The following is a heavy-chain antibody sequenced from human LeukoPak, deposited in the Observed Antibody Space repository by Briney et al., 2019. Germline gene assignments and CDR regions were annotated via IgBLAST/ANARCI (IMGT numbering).Heavy chain of an antibody. J-gene: IGHJ6*02. V-gene: IGHV4-59*01. D-gene: IGHD3-10*01. CDR1: GGSISGYY. CDR2: IYYSGST. Sequence: KPSETLSLTCTVSGGSISGYYWVWIRQPPGKGLEWIGYIYYSGSTNYNPSLKSRVTISVDTSKNQFSLKLSSVTAADTAVYYCARDRLVRGFYYGMDVWGQGTTVTVSS. CDR3: ARDRLVRGFYYGMDV.